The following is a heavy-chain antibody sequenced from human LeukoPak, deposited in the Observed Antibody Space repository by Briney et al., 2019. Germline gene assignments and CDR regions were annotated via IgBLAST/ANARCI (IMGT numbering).Heavy chain of an antibody. CDR2: ISGSGGST. J-gene: IGHJ4*02. V-gene: IGHV3-23*01. CDR3: AMSSSWDGYFDY. CDR1: GFTFSTYA. D-gene: IGHD6-13*01. Sequence: SGGSLRLSCAASGFTFSTYAMTWVRQAPGEGLEWLAVISGSGGSTYYADSVKGRFTISRDNAKNSLYLQMNSLRAEDTAVYYCAMSSSWDGYFDYWGQGTLVTVSS.